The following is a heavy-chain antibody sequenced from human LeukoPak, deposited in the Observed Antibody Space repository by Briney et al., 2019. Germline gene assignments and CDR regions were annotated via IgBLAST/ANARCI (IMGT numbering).Heavy chain of an antibody. D-gene: IGHD3-10*01. CDR2: ISYDGSNK. CDR3: AKEDGSGSSVFLDAFDI. J-gene: IGHJ3*02. V-gene: IGHV3-30*18. CDR1: GFTFSSYG. Sequence: GRSLRLSCAASGFTFSSYGMHWVRQAPGKGLEWVAVISYDGSNKYHADSVKGRFTISRDNSKNTVYLQMNSLRAEDTAVYYCAKEDGSGSSVFLDAFDIWGQGTMVTVSS.